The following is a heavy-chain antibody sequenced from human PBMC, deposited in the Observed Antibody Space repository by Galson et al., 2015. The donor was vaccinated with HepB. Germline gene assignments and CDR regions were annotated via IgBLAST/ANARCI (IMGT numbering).Heavy chain of an antibody. CDR3: ARAPAAVSLWFVPPGHNWFDP. CDR2: INPNSGGT. CDR1: GYTFTGYY. J-gene: IGHJ5*02. V-gene: IGHV1-2*02. Sequence: SVKVSCKASGYTFTGYYMHWVRQAPGQGLEWMGWINPNSGGTNYAQKFQGRVTMTRDTSISTAYMELSRLRSDDTAVYYCARAPAAVSLWFVPPGHNWFDPWGQGTLVTVSS. D-gene: IGHD3-10*01.